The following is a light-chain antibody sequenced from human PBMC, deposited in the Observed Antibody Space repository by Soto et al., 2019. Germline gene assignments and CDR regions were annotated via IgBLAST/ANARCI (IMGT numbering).Light chain of an antibody. J-gene: IGLJ2*01. CDR3: CSFAGSNTLV. Sequence: QSSLTQPASVSGSPVQSITISCTGTSSDVGSSNLVSWYQQHPGKAPKVVIYGVSTRPSGVSNRFSGSKSGNTASLTISGLQAEDEADYYCCSFAGSNTLVFGGGTKVTVL. CDR1: SSDVGSSNL. CDR2: GVS. V-gene: IGLV2-23*02.